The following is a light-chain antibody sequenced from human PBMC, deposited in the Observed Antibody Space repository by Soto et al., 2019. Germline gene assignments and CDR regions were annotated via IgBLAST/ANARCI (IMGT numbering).Light chain of an antibody. V-gene: IGKV3-20*01. CDR3: QQYGDSLYT. Sequence: EVVLTQSPGTLSLSPGERATLSCRASQIVSSTYLAWYQQKPGQAPRLLMYDASSRATGVPDRFSGSGSGTDFTLTISRLETEDFAVYYCQQYGDSLYTFGPGTKLEIK. CDR2: DAS. CDR1: QIVSSTY. J-gene: IGKJ2*01.